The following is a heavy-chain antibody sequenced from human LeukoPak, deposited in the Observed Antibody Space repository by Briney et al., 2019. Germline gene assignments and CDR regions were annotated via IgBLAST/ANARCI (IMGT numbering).Heavy chain of an antibody. V-gene: IGHV3-15*01. CDR2: IKSKTDGGTT. Sequence: PGGSLRLSCAASGFTFSNAWMSWVRQAPGKGLEWVGRIKSKTDGGTTDYAAPVKGRFTISRDDSKNTLYLQMNSLKTEDTAVYYCTTGPGYYDSSGYPRVYYYYMDVWGKGTTVTVSS. D-gene: IGHD3-22*01. J-gene: IGHJ6*03. CDR3: TTGPGYYDSSGYPRVYYYYMDV. CDR1: GFTFSNAW.